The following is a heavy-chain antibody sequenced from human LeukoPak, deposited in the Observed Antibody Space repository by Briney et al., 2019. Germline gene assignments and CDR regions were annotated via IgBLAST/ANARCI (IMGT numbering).Heavy chain of an antibody. D-gene: IGHD1-14*01. V-gene: IGHV4-59*01. J-gene: IGHJ6*03. CDR3: ARVLTELSHYYYMDV. CDR1: GGSISSYY. Sequence: PSETLSLTCTVSGGSISSYYWSWIRQPPGKGLEWIGYIYYSGSTNYNPSLKSRVTISVDTSKNQFSLKLSSVTAADTAVYYCARVLTELSHYYYMDVWGKGTTVTVSS. CDR2: IYYSGST.